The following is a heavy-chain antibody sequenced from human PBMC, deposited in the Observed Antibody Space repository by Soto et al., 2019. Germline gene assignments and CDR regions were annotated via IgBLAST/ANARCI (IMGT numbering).Heavy chain of an antibody. CDR2: IDPSDSYT. J-gene: IGHJ6*02. CDR3: ARQGGDSSSSPYYYYYYGMDV. CDR1: GYSFTSYW. D-gene: IGHD6-6*01. V-gene: IGHV5-10-1*01. Sequence: RGESLKISCKGSGYSFTSYWISWVRQMPGKGLEWMGRIDPSDSYTNYSPSFQGHVTISADKSISTAYLQWSSLKASDTAMYYCARQGGDSSSSPYYYYYYGMDVWGQGTTVTVSS.